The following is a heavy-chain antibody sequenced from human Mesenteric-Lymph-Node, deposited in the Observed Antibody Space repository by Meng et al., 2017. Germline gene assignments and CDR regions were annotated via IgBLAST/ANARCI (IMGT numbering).Heavy chain of an antibody. CDR2: TWHSGST. V-gene: IGHV4-4*03. Sequence: VRLQESGPGLVKPPGPLSLTCAVSGGSISSANWWSWVRQPPGKGLEWIGETWHSGSTNYNPSLKSRVTISVDKSKNQFSLTLNSVTAADTAVYYCARDEDGYTFFEYWSQGTLVTVSS. CDR3: ARDEDGYTFFEY. J-gene: IGHJ4*02. CDR1: GGSISSANW. D-gene: IGHD5-24*01.